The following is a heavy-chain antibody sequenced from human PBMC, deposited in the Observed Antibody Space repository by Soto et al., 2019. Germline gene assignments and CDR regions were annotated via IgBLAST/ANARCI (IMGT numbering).Heavy chain of an antibody. CDR2: ISGSGGST. D-gene: IGHD2-15*01. CDR3: AKGGVVVVAATPFDY. CDR1: GFTFSSSA. V-gene: IGHV3-23*01. J-gene: IGHJ4*02. Sequence: RSLRLSCAASGFTFSSSAMSWVRQAPGKGLEWVSAISGSGGSTYYADSVKGRFTISRDNSKNTLYLQMNSLRAEDTAVYYCAKGGVVVVAATPFDYWGQGTLVTVSS.